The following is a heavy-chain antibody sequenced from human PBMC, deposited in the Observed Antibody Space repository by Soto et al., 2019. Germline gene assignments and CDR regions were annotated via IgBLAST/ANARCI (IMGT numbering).Heavy chain of an antibody. J-gene: IGHJ4*02. CDR1: GGTFSSST. CDR2: IIPILGIA. V-gene: IGHV1-69*02. D-gene: IGHD5-12*01. CDR3: ARAEGYSGYDSRQPDY. Sequence: GASVKVSCKASGGTFSSSTISWVRQAPGQGLEWMGRIIPILGIANYAQKFQGRVTITADKSTSTAYMELSSLRSEDTAVYYCARAEGYSGYDSRQPDYWGQGTLVTVSS.